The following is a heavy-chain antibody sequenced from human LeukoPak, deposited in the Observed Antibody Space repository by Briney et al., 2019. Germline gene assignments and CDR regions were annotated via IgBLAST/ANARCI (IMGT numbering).Heavy chain of an antibody. J-gene: IGHJ4*02. CDR1: GGSINGGTFY. D-gene: IGHD7-27*01. Sequence: PSETLSLTCTVPGGSINGGTFYWSWIRQHPGKGPEWIAHISNSGESYYKPSLRGRISMSIDTSKNQFSLGLTSVTAADTALYYCAGWNFSLIWGVAHPGGHWGQGALVTVSS. CDR3: AGWNFSLIWGVAHPGGH. V-gene: IGHV4-31*03. CDR2: ISNSGES.